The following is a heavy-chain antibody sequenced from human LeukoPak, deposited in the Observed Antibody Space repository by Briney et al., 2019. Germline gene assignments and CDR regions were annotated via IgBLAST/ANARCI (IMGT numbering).Heavy chain of an antibody. J-gene: IGHJ4*02. CDR1: GFTFSSYS. CDR2: ISSSSSYI. V-gene: IGHV3-21*01. D-gene: IGHD3-9*01. CDR3: AREVLRYFDWLFDAPDY. Sequence: GGSLRLSCASSGFTFSSYSMNWVRQAPGKGLEWVSSISSSSSYIYYADSVKGRFTISRDNAKNSLYLQMNSLRAEDTAVYYCAREVLRYFDWLFDAPDYWGQGTLVTVSS.